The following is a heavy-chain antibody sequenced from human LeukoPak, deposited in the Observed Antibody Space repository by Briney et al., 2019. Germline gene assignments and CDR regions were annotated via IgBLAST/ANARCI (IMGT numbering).Heavy chain of an antibody. CDR3: ARGGFCSGGSCYNPRALIYYYGMDV. V-gene: IGHV1-2*02. D-gene: IGHD2-15*01. Sequence: GASVKVSCKASGYTFTGYYMHWVRQAPGQGLEWMGWINPNSGGTNYAQKFQGRVTMTRDTSISTAYMELSRLRSDDTAVYYCARGGFCSGGSCYNPRALIYYYGMDVWGQGTTVTVSS. CDR2: INPNSGGT. J-gene: IGHJ6*02. CDR1: GYTFTGYY.